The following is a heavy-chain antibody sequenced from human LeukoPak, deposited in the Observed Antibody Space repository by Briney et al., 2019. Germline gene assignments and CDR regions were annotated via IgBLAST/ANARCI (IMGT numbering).Heavy chain of an antibody. V-gene: IGHV3-11*04. Sequence: AGGSLRLSCAASGFTFSDYYMSWIRQAPGKGLEWVSYICTSGGTVYYADSVKGRFTISRDNAKSSLYLQMNSLRAEDTAVYYCARADNNFDFWGQGTLVTVSS. D-gene: IGHD5-24*01. CDR2: ICTSGGTV. J-gene: IGHJ4*02. CDR3: ARADNNFDF. CDR1: GFTFSDYY.